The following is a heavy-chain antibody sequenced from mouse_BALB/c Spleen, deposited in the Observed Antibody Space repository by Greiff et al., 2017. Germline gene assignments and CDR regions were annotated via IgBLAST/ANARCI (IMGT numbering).Heavy chain of an antibody. J-gene: IGHJ1*01. D-gene: IGHD2-4*01. CDR1: GDSITSGY. CDR2: ISYSGST. V-gene: IGHV3-8*02. Sequence: EVKLQESGPSLVKPSQTLSLTCSVTGDSITSGYWNWIRKFPGNKLEYMGYISYSGSTYYNPSLKSRISITRDTSKNQYYLQLNSVTTEDTATYYCARSAYDYGWYFDVWGAGTTVTVSS. CDR3: ARSAYDYGWYFDV.